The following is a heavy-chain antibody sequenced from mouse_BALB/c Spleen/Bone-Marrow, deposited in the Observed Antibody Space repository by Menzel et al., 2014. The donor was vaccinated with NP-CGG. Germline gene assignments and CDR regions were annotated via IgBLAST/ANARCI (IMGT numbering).Heavy chain of an antibody. J-gene: IGHJ4*01. CDR3: ARNGYYVYYYAMDY. V-gene: IGHV14-3*02. CDR2: IDPANGNT. D-gene: IGHD2-3*01. CDR1: GFNIKDTY. Sequence: EVQLQQSGAELVKPGASVKLSCTASGFNIKDTYMHWVKQRPEQGLEWIGRIDPANGNTKYDSKFQGKATITADTSSNTAYLQLSSLTSEDTAVYYCARNGYYVYYYAMDYWGQGTSVTVSS.